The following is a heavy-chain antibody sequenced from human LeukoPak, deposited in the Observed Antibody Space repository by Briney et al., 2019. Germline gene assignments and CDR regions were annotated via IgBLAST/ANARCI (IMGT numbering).Heavy chain of an antibody. CDR1: GASISTGGFY. V-gene: IGHV4-31*03. CDR3: ARDHSYYFGSQTSTLDV. J-gene: IGHJ6*02. Sequence: SETLSLTCTISGASISTGGFYWTWIRQPPGEGLEWIGYIYYTGSVDYNASLKSRLTISLDTSKNRFSLKLNSVTAADTAVYYCARDHSYYFGSQTSTLDVWGQGAAVTVSS. D-gene: IGHD3-10*01. CDR2: IYYTGSV.